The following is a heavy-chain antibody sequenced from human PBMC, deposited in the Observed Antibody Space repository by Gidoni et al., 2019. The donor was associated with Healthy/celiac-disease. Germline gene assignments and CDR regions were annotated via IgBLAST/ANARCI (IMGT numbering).Heavy chain of an antibody. CDR3: ARAEGSSSYRRYYFDY. Sequence: QVQLVQSGAEVKKPGSSVKVSCKASGGTFSSYAISWVRQAPGQGLAWMGRIIPSLGIANDAQKFQGRVTITADKSSSTAYMELSSLRSEDTAVYYCARAEGSSSYRRYYFDYWGQGTLVTVSS. V-gene: IGHV1-69*09. D-gene: IGHD6-6*01. CDR1: GGTFSSYA. J-gene: IGHJ4*02. CDR2: IIPSLGIA.